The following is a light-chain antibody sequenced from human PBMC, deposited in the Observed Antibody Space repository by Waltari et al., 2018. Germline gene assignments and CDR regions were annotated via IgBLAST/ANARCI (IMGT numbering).Light chain of an antibody. CDR3: MQGLHFPLT. V-gene: IGKV2-28*01. CDR1: QSLLYSNGYNY. CDR2: LGS. Sequence: DVVMTQSPLSLPVTPGEPASISCRSSQSLLYSNGYNYVNWYLQRPRQSPQLLIYLGSNRASGVPGRFSGSGSGTDFTLKISRVEAEDVGVYYCMQGLHFPLTFGPGTKVDIK. J-gene: IGKJ3*01.